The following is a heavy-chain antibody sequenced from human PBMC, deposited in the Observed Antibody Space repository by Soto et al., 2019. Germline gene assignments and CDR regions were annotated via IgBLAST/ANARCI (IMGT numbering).Heavy chain of an antibody. Sequence: PSETLSLTCTVSGGSISSYYWSWIRQPPGKGLEWIGYIYYSGSTNYNPSLKSRVTISVDTSKNQFSLKLSSVTAPDTAVYYCARDLRFPSRRGFDPWGQGTLVTVSS. CDR2: IYYSGST. J-gene: IGHJ5*02. V-gene: IGHV4-59*01. CDR3: ARDLRFPSRRGFDP. D-gene: IGHD3-3*01. CDR1: GGSISSYY.